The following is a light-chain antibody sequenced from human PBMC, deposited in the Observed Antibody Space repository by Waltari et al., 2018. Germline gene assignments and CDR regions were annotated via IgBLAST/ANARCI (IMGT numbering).Light chain of an antibody. CDR1: QSINSW. Sequence: DIQMTQSPSTLSASLGDRVTITCRASQSINSWLAWYQQKPWKAPKVLIYKASNLQSGVPSRFSGSGSGTEFTLTISSLQPDDFATYYCQQYNSYNTFGQGTKLEIK. CDR3: QQYNSYNT. V-gene: IGKV1-5*03. CDR2: KAS. J-gene: IGKJ2*01.